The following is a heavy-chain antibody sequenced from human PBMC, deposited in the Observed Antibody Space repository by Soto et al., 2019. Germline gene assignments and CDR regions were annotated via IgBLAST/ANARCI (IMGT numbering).Heavy chain of an antibody. CDR3: ARAVAVAADFDY. J-gene: IGHJ4*02. CDR2: INAGNGNT. CDR1: GYTFTSHG. Sequence: ASVKVSCKASGYTFTSHGINWVRQAPGQGLEWMGWINAGNGNTTYSQKFQGRVTITRDTSASTAYMELSSLRSEDTAVYYCARAVAVAADFDYWGQGTLVTSPQ. V-gene: IGHV1-3*01. D-gene: IGHD6-19*01.